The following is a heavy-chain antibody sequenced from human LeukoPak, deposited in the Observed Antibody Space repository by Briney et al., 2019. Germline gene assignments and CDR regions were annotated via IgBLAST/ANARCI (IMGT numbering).Heavy chain of an antibody. CDR2: NNLKSGGT. J-gene: IGHJ4*02. V-gene: IGHV1-2*02. D-gene: IGHD1-1*01. Sequence: GASVKVSCKASGHTFTGSLLHWVRQAPGQGLEYMGWNNLKSGGTFYAQRFRARVTMTRDTSISTAYMDLSRLTSDDTAVYFCARDVSTSATWELDYWGQGTLVTVSS. CDR3: ARDVSTSATWELDY. CDR1: GHTFTGSL.